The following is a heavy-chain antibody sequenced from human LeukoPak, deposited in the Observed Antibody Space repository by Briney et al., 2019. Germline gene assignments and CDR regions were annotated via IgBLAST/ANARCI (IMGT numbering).Heavy chain of an antibody. J-gene: IGHJ4*02. CDR3: ARDPGDSSGYYSSRNYYFDS. CDR1: GGTFSSYV. V-gene: IGHV1-69*05. Sequence: ASVKVSCKASGGTFSSYVISWVRQAPGQGLEWMGGIIPIFGTANYAQKFQGRVTITTDESTSTVYMELTSLRSEDTAVYYCARDPGDSSGYYSSRNYYFDSWGQGTLVTVSS. D-gene: IGHD3-22*01. CDR2: IIPIFGTA.